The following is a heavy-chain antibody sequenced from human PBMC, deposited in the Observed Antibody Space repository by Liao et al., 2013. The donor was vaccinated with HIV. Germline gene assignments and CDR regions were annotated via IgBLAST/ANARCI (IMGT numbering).Heavy chain of an antibody. V-gene: IGHV4-59*01. Sequence: QVQLQESGPGLVKPSETLSLTCTVSGGSISSYYWSWIRQPPGKGLEWIGYIYYSGSTNYNPSLKSRVTISVDTSKNQFSLKLSSVTAADTAVYYCARAGKGAAVNFDYWGQGTLVTVSS. CDR2: IYYSGST. CDR1: GGSISSYY. CDR3: ARAGKGAAVNFDY. J-gene: IGHJ4*02. D-gene: IGHD6-13*01.